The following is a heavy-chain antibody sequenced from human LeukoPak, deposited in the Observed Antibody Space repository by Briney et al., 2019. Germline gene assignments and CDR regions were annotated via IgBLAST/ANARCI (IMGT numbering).Heavy chain of an antibody. D-gene: IGHD2-21*02. V-gene: IGHV3-23*01. CDR3: AKDYSGLLLDYYGMDV. CDR2: ISGSGGST. J-gene: IGHJ6*02. Sequence: GGSLRLSCAASGFTFSSCAMSWVRQAPGKGLEWVSAISGSGGSTYYADSVKGRFTTSRDNSKNTLYLQMNSLRAEDTAVYYCAKDYSGLLLDYYGMDVWGQGTTVTVSS. CDR1: GFTFSSCA.